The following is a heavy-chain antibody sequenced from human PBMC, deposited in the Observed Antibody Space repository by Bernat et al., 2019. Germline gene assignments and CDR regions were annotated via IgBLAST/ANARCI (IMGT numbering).Heavy chain of an antibody. J-gene: IGHJ3*02. CDR1: GFTFSSYW. Sequence: EVQLVESGGGLVQPGGSLRLSCAASGFTFSSYWMSWVRQAPGKGLEWVANIKQDGSEKYYVDSVKRRFTISRDNAKNSLYLQMNSLRAEDTAVYYCARDMQPAGGRRFLEWLLLDAFDIWGQGTMVTVSS. CDR2: IKQDGSEK. D-gene: IGHD3-3*01. V-gene: IGHV3-7*04. CDR3: ARDMQPAGGRRFLEWLLLDAFDI.